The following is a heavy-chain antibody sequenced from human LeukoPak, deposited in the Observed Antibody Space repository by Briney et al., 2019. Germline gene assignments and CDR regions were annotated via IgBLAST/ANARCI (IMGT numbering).Heavy chain of an antibody. CDR1: GFSLRTSGGG. Sequence: ESGPTLVKPTQTLTLTCTFSGFSLRTSGGGVGWIRHPPGKALEWLALIYWSDGKSYSPSLKSRLTITKDTSKNQVVLTMTNMDPVDTATYYCAHGGGLRGYCSSTSCERPSVAFDIWGQGTMVTVSS. CDR2: IYWSDGK. V-gene: IGHV2-5*01. D-gene: IGHD2-2*01. CDR3: AHGGGLRGYCSSTSCERPSVAFDI. J-gene: IGHJ3*02.